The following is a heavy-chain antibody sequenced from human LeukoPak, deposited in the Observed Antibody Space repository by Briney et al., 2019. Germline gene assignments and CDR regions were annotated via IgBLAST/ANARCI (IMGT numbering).Heavy chain of an antibody. CDR1: GLTVSSNY. V-gene: IGHV3-33*08. D-gene: IGHD7-27*01. CDR2: IWYDGSKK. CDR3: ARLTGSYLDY. J-gene: IGHJ4*02. Sequence: GGSLRLSCAASGLTVSSNYMSWVRQAPGQGLEWVALIWYDGSKKYYADSVKGRFTISRDNSKNMLYLQMNSLRAEDTAVYYCARLTGSYLDYWGQGTVVTVSS.